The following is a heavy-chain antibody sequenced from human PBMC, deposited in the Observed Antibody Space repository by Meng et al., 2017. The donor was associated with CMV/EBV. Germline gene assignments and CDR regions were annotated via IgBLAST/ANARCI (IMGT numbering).Heavy chain of an antibody. CDR2: INPNSGGT. Sequence: ASVKVSCKASGGTFSSYAISWVRQAPGQGLEWMGWINPNSGGTNYAQKFQGRVTMTRDTSISTAYMELSRLRSDDTAVYYCARSFGGQGRFLEWLGPWGQGTLVTVSS. J-gene: IGHJ5*02. D-gene: IGHD3-3*01. CDR1: GGTFSSYA. V-gene: IGHV1-2*02. CDR3: ARSFGGQGRFLEWLGP.